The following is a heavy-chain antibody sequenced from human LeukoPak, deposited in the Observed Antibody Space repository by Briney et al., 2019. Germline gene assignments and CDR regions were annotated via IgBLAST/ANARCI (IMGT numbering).Heavy chain of an antibody. CDR3: ATHLHYYVAMDV. Sequence: GGSLRLSCAASGFSFSDCAMSWVRQAPGKGLEWVSAIGSDGNKHYSESVKGRFAISRDNSKNTLILQMSSLRTADTALYYCATHLHYYVAMDVWGQGNTVTVSS. CDR1: GFSFSDCA. J-gene: IGHJ6*02. D-gene: IGHD3-10*02. V-gene: IGHV3-23*01. CDR2: IGSDGNK.